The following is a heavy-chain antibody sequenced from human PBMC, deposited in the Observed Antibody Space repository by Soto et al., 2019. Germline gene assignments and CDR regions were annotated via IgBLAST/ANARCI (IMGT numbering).Heavy chain of an antibody. D-gene: IGHD6-13*01. V-gene: IGHV4-34*01. CDR3: ARRSSSSWYRYYYGMDV. CDR2: INHSRST. CDR1: GGSFSGGD. Sequence: SETLSLTCAVYGGSFSGGDWSGCRQPPGKGLEWIGEINHSRSTNYNPSLKSRVTISVDTSKNQFSLKLSSVTAADTAVYYCARRSSSSWYRYYYGMDVWGQGTTVTVSS. J-gene: IGHJ6*02.